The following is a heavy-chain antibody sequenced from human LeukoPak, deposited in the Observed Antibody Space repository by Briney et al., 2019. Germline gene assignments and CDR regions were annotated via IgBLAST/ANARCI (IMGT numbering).Heavy chain of an antibody. D-gene: IGHD1-26*01. Sequence: SETLSLTCAVYGGSFSGYYWSWIRQPPGKGLGWIGEINHSRSTNYNASLKSRVTISVDTSKNQFSLKLSSVTAADTAVYYCARLYSGSYIYWGQGTLVTVSS. CDR2: INHSRST. J-gene: IGHJ4*02. V-gene: IGHV4-34*01. CDR1: GGSFSGYY. CDR3: ARLYSGSYIY.